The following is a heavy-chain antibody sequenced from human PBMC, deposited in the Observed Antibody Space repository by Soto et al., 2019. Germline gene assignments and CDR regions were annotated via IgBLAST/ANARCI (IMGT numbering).Heavy chain of an antibody. D-gene: IGHD7-27*01. CDR2: PGGDGDRP. CDR1: GFTFSNYA. Sequence: VQLLESGGGLVQPGGSLRLSCAASGFTFSNYAMSWVHQAPGKGLEWVSSLGPGGDGDRPYYADSVKGWCTNSRDNSNSTQYLQMNSLRTDDTATYSCVKGGWGSVLDHWGQGTLVTVSS. V-gene: IGHV3-23*01. J-gene: IGHJ4*02. CDR3: VKGGWGSVLDH.